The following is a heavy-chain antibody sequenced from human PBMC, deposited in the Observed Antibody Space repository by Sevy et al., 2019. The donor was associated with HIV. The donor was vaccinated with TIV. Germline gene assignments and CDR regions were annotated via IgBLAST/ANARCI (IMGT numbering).Heavy chain of an antibody. J-gene: IGHJ4*02. D-gene: IGHD2-8*01. CDR1: GFTFSKYS. V-gene: IGHV3-23*01. CDR2: LSFGCGEI. Sequence: GGSLRLSCAASGFTFSKYSMSWVRQPPGKGLEWVSTLSFGCGEINYACSLKGWFTISRGNSKSSVYQQMNNLRPEDTAVYYCAREGCTKPHDYWGQGTLVTVSS. CDR3: AREGCTKPHDY.